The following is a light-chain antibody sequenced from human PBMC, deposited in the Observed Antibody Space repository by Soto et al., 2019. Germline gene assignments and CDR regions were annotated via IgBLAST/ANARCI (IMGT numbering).Light chain of an antibody. CDR2: EDN. Sequence: NFMLTQPHSVSESPGKTVTISCTRSSGSIASNYVQWYQQRPGSAPTTVIYEDNQRPSGVPDRFSGSIDSSSNSASLTISGLKTEDEADYYCQSYDSSLVFGTGTKVTVL. V-gene: IGLV6-57*04. CDR1: SGSIASNY. J-gene: IGLJ1*01. CDR3: QSYDSSLV.